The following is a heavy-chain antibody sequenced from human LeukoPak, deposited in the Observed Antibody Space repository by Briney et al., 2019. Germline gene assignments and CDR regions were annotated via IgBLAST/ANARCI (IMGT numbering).Heavy chain of an antibody. D-gene: IGHD4-17*01. Sequence: PGWSLRLSCAASGFTFSSYSMNWVRQAPGKGLEWVSSISSSSYIYYADSVKGRFTISRDNARNSLYLQMNSLRAEDTAIYYCARHAGTTVTPIDYWGQGTLVTVSS. CDR3: ARHAGTTVTPIDY. V-gene: IGHV3-21*01. CDR2: ISSSSYI. J-gene: IGHJ4*02. CDR1: GFTFSSYS.